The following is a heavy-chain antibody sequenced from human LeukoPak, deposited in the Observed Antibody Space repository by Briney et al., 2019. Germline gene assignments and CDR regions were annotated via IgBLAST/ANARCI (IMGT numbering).Heavy chain of an antibody. CDR2: IYYSGST. CDR1: GGSISSSSYF. D-gene: IGHD3-16*01. CDR3: AREGRGGTGAFDI. V-gene: IGHV4-39*07. J-gene: IGHJ3*02. Sequence: SETLSLTCTVSGGSISSSSYFWGWIRQPPGKGLEWIGYIYYSGSTYYNPSLKSRVTISVDTSKNQFSLKLSSVTAADTAVYYCAREGRGGTGAFDIWGQGTMVTVSS.